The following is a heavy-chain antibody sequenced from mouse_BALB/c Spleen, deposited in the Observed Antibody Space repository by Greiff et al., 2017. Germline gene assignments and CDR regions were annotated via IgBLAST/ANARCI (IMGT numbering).Heavy chain of an antibody. CDR3: ARGTGDFDY. CDR2: ISSGSSTI. Sequence: DVKLVESGGGLVQPGGSRKLSCAASGFTFSSFGMHWVRQAPEKGLEWVAYISSGSSTIYYADTVKGRFTISRDNPKNTLFLQMTSLRSEDTAMYYCARGTGDFDYWGQGTTLTVSS. D-gene: IGHD3-3*01. J-gene: IGHJ2*01. CDR1: GFTFSSFG. V-gene: IGHV5-17*02.